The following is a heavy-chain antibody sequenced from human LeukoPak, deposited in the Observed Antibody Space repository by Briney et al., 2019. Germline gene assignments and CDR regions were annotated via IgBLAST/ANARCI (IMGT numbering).Heavy chain of an antibody. CDR1: GFTFSSYA. J-gene: IGHJ6*02. V-gene: IGHV3-30-3*01. Sequence: GGSLRLSCAASGFTFSSYAMHWVRQAPGKGLEWVAVISYDGSNKYYADSVKGRFTISRDNSKNTLYLQMNSLRAEDTAVYYCARDRREGAGLGNRYYGMDVWGQGPTVTVSS. CDR3: ARDRREGAGLGNRYYGMDV. D-gene: IGHD6-19*01. CDR2: ISYDGSNK.